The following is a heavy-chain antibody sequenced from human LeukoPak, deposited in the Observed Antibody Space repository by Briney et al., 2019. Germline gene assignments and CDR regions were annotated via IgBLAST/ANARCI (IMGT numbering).Heavy chain of an antibody. CDR3: ARDYRRSGYLLRAFDI. V-gene: IGHV4-30-2*01. J-gene: IGHJ3*02. CDR1: GGSISSGGYY. Sequence: PSQTLSLTCTVSGGSISSGGYYWSWIRQPPGKGLEWVGYIYHSGSTYYNPSLKSRVTISVDRSKNQFSLKLSSVTAADTAVYYCARDYRRSGYLLRAFDIWGQGTMVTVSS. D-gene: IGHD3-3*01. CDR2: IYHSGST.